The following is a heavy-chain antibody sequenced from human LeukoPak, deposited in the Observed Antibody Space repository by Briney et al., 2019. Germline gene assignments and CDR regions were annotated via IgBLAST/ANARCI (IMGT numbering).Heavy chain of an antibody. CDR3: ARASHYSSSSGFAS. CDR2: IYHSGST. Sequence: PSETLSLTCAVYGGSFSGYYWTWLRQPPGKGLGWIGEIYHSGSTNYNPSLKSRVTITVDTSKNQFSLKLNSVTAADTAVYYCARASHYSSSSGFASWGQGTLVTVSS. J-gene: IGHJ5*01. D-gene: IGHD6-6*01. CDR1: GGSFSGYY. V-gene: IGHV4-34*01.